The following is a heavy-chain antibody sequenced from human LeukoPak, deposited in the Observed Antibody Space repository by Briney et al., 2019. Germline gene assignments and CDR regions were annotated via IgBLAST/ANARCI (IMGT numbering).Heavy chain of an antibody. CDR1: GDSVSSNRAA. Sequence: SQTLSLTFAISGDSVSSNRAAWNWIRQSPSRGLEWLGRTYYRSKWYNDYAVSVKSRITINPDTSTNQSSLQLNSVPPEDTAVYYCARARYYGSGSSYNWFDPWGQGTLVTVSS. J-gene: IGHJ5*02. V-gene: IGHV6-1*01. CDR2: TYYRSKWYN. CDR3: ARARYYGSGSSYNWFDP. D-gene: IGHD3-10*01.